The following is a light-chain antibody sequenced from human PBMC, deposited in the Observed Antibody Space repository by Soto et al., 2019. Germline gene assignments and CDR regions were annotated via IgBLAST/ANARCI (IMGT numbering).Light chain of an antibody. CDR1: RGHSSYA. V-gene: IGLV4-69*01. J-gene: IGLJ2*01. CDR3: QTWDTGARVV. Sequence: QFVLTQSPSASASLGASVKLTCTLSRGHSSYAIAWHQQQPEKGPRYLMKLSSDGSHSKGDGIPDRFSGSSSGAERYLTISSLQSEDEADYYCQTWDTGARVVFGGGTQLTVL. CDR2: LSSDGSH.